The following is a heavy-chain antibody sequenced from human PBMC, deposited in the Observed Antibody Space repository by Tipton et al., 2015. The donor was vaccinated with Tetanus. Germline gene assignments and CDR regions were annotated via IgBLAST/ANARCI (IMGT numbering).Heavy chain of an antibody. CDR1: GGSIDSSNYY. V-gene: IGHV4-39*07. CDR2: GVSSGRT. Sequence: LRLSCSVSGGSIDSSNYYWAWVRQPPGKGLEWLGSGVSSGRTYYNPSLKSRVTISLDTSKNEFSLTLSSVTAADTAVYYCARGTWLYTSTYHRHWLDPWGQGTLVTVSS. J-gene: IGHJ5*02. CDR3: ARGTWLYTSTYHRHWLDP. D-gene: IGHD6-13*01.